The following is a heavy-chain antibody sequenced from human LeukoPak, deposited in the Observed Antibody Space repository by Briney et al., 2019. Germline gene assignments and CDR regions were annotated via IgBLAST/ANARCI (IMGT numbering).Heavy chain of an antibody. CDR2: ISGSGGST. J-gene: IGHJ4*02. D-gene: IGHD2-15*01. Sequence: PGGSLRLSCAASGFTFSSYGMSWVRQAPGKGLEWVSAISGSGGSTYYADSVKGRFTISRDNSKNTLYLQMNSLRAEDTAVYYCAKDPPAYCSGGSCAGYYFDYWGQGTLVTVSS. V-gene: IGHV3-23*01. CDR1: GFTFSSYG. CDR3: AKDPPAYCSGGSCAGYYFDY.